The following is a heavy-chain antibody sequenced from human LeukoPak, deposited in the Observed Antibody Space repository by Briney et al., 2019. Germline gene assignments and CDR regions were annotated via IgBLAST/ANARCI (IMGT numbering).Heavy chain of an antibody. CDR1: GFTFSSHG. V-gene: IGHV3-30*02. D-gene: IGHD2-2*01. CDR3: AKDRLGYIVLVPAATEFDY. J-gene: IGHJ4*02. CDR2: IWYDGSNK. Sequence: PGGSLRLSCAASGFTFSSHGMHWVRQAPGKGLEWVAVIWYDGSNKYYADSVKGRFTISRDNSKNTLYLQMNSLRADDTAVYYCAKDRLGYIVLVPAATEFDYWGQGTLVTVSS.